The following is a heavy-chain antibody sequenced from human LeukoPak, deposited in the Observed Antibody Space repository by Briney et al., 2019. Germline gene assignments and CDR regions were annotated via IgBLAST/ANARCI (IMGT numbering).Heavy chain of an antibody. J-gene: IGHJ4*02. CDR3: ARRGPNYYGSGSAYIDY. CDR2: IYYSGST. CDR1: GGSISSYY. Sequence: SETLSLTCTVSGGSISSYYWSWIRQPPGKGLEWIGYIYYSGSTNYNPSLKSRVTISVDTSKNQFSLKLSSVTAADTAVYYCARRGPNYYGSGSAYIDYWGQGTLVTVSS. V-gene: IGHV4-59*08. D-gene: IGHD3-10*01.